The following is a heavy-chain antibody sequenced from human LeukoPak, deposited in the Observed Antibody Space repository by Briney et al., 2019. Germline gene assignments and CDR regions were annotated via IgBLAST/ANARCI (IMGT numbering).Heavy chain of an antibody. V-gene: IGHV3-53*04. CDR3: AGDNRQWLVESWYFDL. CDR1: GFTVSSNY. CDR2: IYSGGST. Sequence: GGSLRLSCAASGFTVSSNYMSWVRQAPGKGLEWVSVIYSGGSTYYADSVKGRFTISRHNSKNTPYLQMNSLRAEDTAVYYCAGDNRQWLVESWYFDLWGRGTLVTVSS. D-gene: IGHD6-19*01. J-gene: IGHJ2*01.